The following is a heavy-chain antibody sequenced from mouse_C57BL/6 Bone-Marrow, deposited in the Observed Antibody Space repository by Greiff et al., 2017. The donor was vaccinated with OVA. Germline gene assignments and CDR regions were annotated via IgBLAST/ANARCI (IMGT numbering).Heavy chain of an antibody. V-gene: IGHV1-55*01. CDR1: GYTFTSYW. Sequence: QVQLQQPGAELVKPGASVKMSCKASGYTFTSYWITWVKQRPGQGLEWIGDIYPGSGSTNYNEKFKSKATLTVDTSSSTAYMQLSRLTSEDSAVYYCARGRGMRLRDYAMDYWGQGTSVTVSS. J-gene: IGHJ4*01. CDR3: ARGRGMRLRDYAMDY. D-gene: IGHD2-4*01. CDR2: IYPGSGST.